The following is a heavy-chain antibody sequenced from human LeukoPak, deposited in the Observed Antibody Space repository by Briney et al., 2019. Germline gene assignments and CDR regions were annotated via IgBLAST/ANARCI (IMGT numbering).Heavy chain of an antibody. CDR1: GGSISSYY. CDR2: IYYSGST. Sequence: SETLSLTCTVSGGSISSYYWSWIRQPTGKGLEWIGYIYYSGSTNYNPSLKSRVTISVDTSRNQFSLKLSSVTAADTAVYYCARDKDWFDPWGQGTLVTVSS. J-gene: IGHJ5*02. CDR3: ARDKDWFDP. V-gene: IGHV4-59*01.